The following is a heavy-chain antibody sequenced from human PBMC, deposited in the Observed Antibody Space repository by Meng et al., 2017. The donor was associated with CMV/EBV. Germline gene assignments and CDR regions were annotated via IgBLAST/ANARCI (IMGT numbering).Heavy chain of an antibody. D-gene: IGHD3-10*01. V-gene: IGHV3-30*02. CDR2: IRYDGSNK. Sequence: GGSLRLSCAASGFTFISYGMHWVRQAPGKGLEWVAFIRYDGSNKYYADSVKGRFTISRDNSKNTLYLQMNSLRAEDTAVYYCAKDQWFGELLYYYYGMDVWGQGTTVTVSS. CDR3: AKDQWFGELLYYYYGMDV. CDR1: GFTFISYG. J-gene: IGHJ6*02.